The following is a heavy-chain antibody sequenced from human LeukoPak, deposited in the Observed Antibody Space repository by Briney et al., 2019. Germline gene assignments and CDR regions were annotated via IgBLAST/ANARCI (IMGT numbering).Heavy chain of an antibody. D-gene: IGHD2-15*01. CDR2: INHSGST. Sequence: SETLSLTCAVYGGSFSGYYWSWIRQPPGKGLEWIGEINHSGSTNYNPSLKSRVTISVDTSKNQFSLKLSSVTAADTAVYYCARGRIVVVVAATSSGTDDYYYYYYGMDVWGRGTTVTVSS. CDR3: ARGRIVVVVAATSSGTDDYYYYYYGMDV. CDR1: GGSFSGYY. V-gene: IGHV4-34*01. J-gene: IGHJ6*02.